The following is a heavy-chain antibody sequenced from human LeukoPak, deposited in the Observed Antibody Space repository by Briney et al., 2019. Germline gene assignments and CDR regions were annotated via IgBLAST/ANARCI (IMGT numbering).Heavy chain of an antibody. V-gene: IGHV1-2*02. CDR2: INPNSGGT. Sequence: GASVKVSCKASGYTFTGYYMHWVRQAPGQGLEWMGWINPNSGGTNYAQKFQGRLTMTTDTSTSTAYMELRSLRSDDTAVYYCARYSSGGYFDYWGQGTLVTVSS. CDR1: GYTFTGYY. J-gene: IGHJ4*02. CDR3: ARYSSGGYFDY. D-gene: IGHD3-22*01.